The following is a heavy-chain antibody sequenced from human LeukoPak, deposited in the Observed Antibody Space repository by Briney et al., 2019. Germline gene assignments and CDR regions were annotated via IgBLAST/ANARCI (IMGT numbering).Heavy chain of an antibody. Sequence: PSETLSLTCAVSGYSISSGYYWAWIRQPPGKGLEWIGSIYHSGSNYYNPSLKSRVTISIDTSKNQFSLKLTSVTAADTAVYYRARRDGYNGEFDYWGQGTLVTVSS. D-gene: IGHD5-24*01. CDR1: GYSISSGYY. CDR2: IYHSGSN. CDR3: ARRDGYNGEFDY. J-gene: IGHJ4*02. V-gene: IGHV4-38-2*01.